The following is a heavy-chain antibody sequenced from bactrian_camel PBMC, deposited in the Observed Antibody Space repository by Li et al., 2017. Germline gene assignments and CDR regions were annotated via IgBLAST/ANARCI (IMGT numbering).Heavy chain of an antibody. J-gene: IGHJ4*01. V-gene: IGHV3S1*01. CDR1: RYTYKRNC. CDR3: AADLNHLTCDGNWYRHQNYR. D-gene: IGHD6*01. Sequence: QLVESGGGSVQAGGSLTLSCAAGRYTYKRNCMAWFRQAPGKGREGIAAVYTGGLSGITYYVDSVKGRFTLSRDNAKNTVYLQMNSLKPEDTAMYYCAADLNHLTCDGNWYRHQNYRWGQGTQVTVS. CDR2: VYTGGLSGIT.